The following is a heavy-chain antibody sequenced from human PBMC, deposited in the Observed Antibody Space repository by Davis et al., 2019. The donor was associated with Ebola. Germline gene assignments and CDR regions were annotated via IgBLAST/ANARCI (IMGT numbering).Heavy chain of an antibody. Sequence: ASVKVSCKASGYTFNSYYIHWVRQAPGQGLEWMGIINPSGGSTSYAQKFQGRVTMTRDTSTSTVYMELSSLRSEDTAVYYCARTGYCSSTSCYKAANWFDPWGQGTLVTVSS. D-gene: IGHD2-2*02. CDR1: GYTFNSYY. V-gene: IGHV1-46*02. J-gene: IGHJ5*02. CDR2: INPSGGST. CDR3: ARTGYCSSTSCYKAANWFDP.